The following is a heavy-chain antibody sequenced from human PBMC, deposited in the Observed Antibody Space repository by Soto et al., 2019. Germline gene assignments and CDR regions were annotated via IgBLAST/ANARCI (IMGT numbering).Heavy chain of an antibody. CDR3: ARGQRNTDMPLSQYYYYGMDV. J-gene: IGHJ6*02. CDR2: INHSGST. CDR1: GGSFSGYY. Sequence: SETLSLTCAVYGGSFSGYYWSWIRQPPGKGLEWIGEINHSGSTNYNASVKSRVTISVDTSKNQFSLKLNSVTAADTAVYYCARGQRNTDMPLSQYYYYGMDVWGQGTTVTVSS. D-gene: IGHD5-18*01. V-gene: IGHV4-34*01.